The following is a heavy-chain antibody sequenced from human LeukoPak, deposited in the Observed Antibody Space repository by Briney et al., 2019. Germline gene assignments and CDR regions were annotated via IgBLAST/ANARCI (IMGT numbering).Heavy chain of an antibody. CDR2: SDGGGTTT. V-gene: IGHV3-74*01. CDR3: ARGPGASGGAYVGDY. J-gene: IGHJ4*01. D-gene: IGHD4-23*01. CDR1: GFTFSYHW. Sequence: GGSLSLSCAASGFTFSYHWMHWVRQVPGKGLVWVSRSDGGGTTTSYADSVKGRFSISRDNAKSTLYLQMNSLGVEDTAVYYCARGPGASGGAYVGDYWGHGTLVTVSS.